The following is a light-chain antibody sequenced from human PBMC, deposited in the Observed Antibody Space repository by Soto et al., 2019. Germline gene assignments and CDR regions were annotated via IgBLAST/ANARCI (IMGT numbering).Light chain of an antibody. CDR2: DAS. CDR1: QSVSSSY. Sequence: EIVLTQSPATLSLSPGERATLSCGASQSVSSSYLAWYQQKPGLAPRLLIYDASSRATGIPDRFSGSGSGTYFTLTISRLEPEDFAVDYCQQYGSSRPVTFGGGTKVEIK. CDR3: QQYGSSRPVT. J-gene: IGKJ4*01. V-gene: IGKV3D-20*01.